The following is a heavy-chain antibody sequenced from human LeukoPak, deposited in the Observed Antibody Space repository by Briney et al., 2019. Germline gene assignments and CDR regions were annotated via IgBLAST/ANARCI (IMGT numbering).Heavy chain of an antibody. CDR3: ARDPRWGGAFDI. J-gene: IGHJ3*02. CDR2: ISSYSTYI. CDR1: GFSFSDYS. Sequence: GGSLRLSCAASGFSFSDYSMNWVRQAPGKGLEWVSFISSYSTYIYYADSLKGRFTISRDNAKNSLYLQMNSLRAEDTAVYYCARDPRWGGAFDIWGQGTMVTVSS. V-gene: IGHV3-21*01. D-gene: IGHD3-16*01.